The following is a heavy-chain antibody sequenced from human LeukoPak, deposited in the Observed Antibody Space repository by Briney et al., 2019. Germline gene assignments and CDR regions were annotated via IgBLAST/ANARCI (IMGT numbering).Heavy chain of an antibody. CDR2: MTSSNTI. V-gene: IGHV3-69-1*01. CDR1: GFTFRSYS. Sequence: NPGGSLRLSCAASGFTFRSYSMNWVRQAPGKGLEWVATMTSSNTIYYADSVKGRFTISRDNAENSVYLQMNSLRDEDTAVYYCARDLPHFDYWGQGTLVTVSS. J-gene: IGHJ4*02. CDR3: ARDLPHFDY.